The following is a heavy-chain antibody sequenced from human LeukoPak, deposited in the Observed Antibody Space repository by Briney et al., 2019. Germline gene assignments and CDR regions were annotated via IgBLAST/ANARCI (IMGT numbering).Heavy chain of an antibody. CDR1: GGSISSSSYY. D-gene: IGHD3-22*01. Sequence: SETLSLTCTVSGGSISSSSYYWGWIRQPPGKGVEWIGSIYYSGSTYNNPSLKSRVTISVDTSKNQFSLKLSSVTAADTAVYYCASQYYYDSSGYSRRAFDIWGQGTMVTVSS. J-gene: IGHJ3*02. CDR2: IYYSGST. V-gene: IGHV4-39*01. CDR3: ASQYYYDSSGYSRRAFDI.